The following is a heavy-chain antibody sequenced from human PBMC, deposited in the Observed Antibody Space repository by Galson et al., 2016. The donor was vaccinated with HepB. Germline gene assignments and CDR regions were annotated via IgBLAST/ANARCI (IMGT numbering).Heavy chain of an antibody. CDR2: IYPGDSDT. CDR1: GYRFTGQW. J-gene: IGHJ4*02. V-gene: IGHV5-51*01. Sequence: QSGAEVKKPGESLKISCKASGYRFTGQWIGWVRQTPEKGLEWMGIIYPGDSDTNYSPSFQGHVTISADKSISTAYLQWSSLKASDTAMYYCARDNWSFDYWGQGTLVTVSS. CDR3: ARDNWSFDY. D-gene: IGHD1-20*01.